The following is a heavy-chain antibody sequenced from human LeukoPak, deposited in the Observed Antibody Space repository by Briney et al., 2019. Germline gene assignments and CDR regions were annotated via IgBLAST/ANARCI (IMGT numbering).Heavy chain of an antibody. V-gene: IGHV3-64D*06. Sequence: GGSLRLSCSASGFIFIRYAMHWVRQAPGKGLEFVSGISSNGRSTYYADSVKARFTMSRDNSKNALYLQMSSLRAEDTAVYYCVKRLNNYFDYWGQGTLVTVSS. CDR2: ISSNGRST. CDR1: GFIFIRYA. J-gene: IGHJ4*02. D-gene: IGHD4/OR15-4a*01. CDR3: VKRLNNYFDY.